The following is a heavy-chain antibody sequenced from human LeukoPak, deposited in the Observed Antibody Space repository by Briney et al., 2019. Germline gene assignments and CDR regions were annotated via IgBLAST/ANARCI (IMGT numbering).Heavy chain of an antibody. CDR3: ARVGRYQLLYGFDY. D-gene: IGHD2-2*02. J-gene: IGHJ4*02. CDR1: GYSISSSYY. Sequence: PSETLSLTCTVSGYSISSSYYWGWVRQPPGKGLEWIGSIYHSGSTYYNPSLKSRVTISVDTSKNQFSLKLSSVTAADTAVYYCARVGRYQLLYGFDYWGQGTLVTVSS. V-gene: IGHV4-38-2*02. CDR2: IYHSGST.